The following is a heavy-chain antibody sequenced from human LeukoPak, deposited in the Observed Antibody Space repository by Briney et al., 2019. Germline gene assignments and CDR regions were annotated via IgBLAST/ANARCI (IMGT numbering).Heavy chain of an antibody. CDR2: ISYDGSNK. J-gene: IGHJ6*02. CDR1: GFTFSSYG. D-gene: IGHD5-24*01. Sequence: PGGSLRLSCAASGFTFSSYGMHWVRQAPGKGLEWVAVISYDGSNKYYADSVKGRFTISRDNSKNTLYLQMNSLRAEDTAVYYSARDRDGYNSMDVWGQGTTVTVSS. CDR3: ARDRDGYNSMDV. V-gene: IGHV3-30*03.